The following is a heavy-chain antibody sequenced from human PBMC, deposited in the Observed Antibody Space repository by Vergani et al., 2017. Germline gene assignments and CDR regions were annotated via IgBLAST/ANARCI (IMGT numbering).Heavy chain of an antibody. Sequence: QVQLVQSGGGVVQPGGSLRLSCVASGFTFNRYGMQWVRQAPGKGLEWVAYVLFDGSNEYYADSVKGRFIVSRDNSNDALYLQMNSLRTDDTAVYFCANSVIAGNVGVAYFGMDVWGRGTTVTVSS. J-gene: IGHJ6*02. D-gene: IGHD2/OR15-2a*01. CDR1: GFTFNRYG. CDR3: ANSVIAGNVGVAYFGMDV. V-gene: IGHV3-30*02. CDR2: VLFDGSNE.